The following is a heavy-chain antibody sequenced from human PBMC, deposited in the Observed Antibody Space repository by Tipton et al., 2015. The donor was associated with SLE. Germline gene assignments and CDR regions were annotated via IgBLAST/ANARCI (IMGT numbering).Heavy chain of an antibody. CDR3: AKLGGSTVTFY. V-gene: IGHV3-48*04. CDR1: GFTFSDYS. CDR2: ISSTSTTT. J-gene: IGHJ4*02. Sequence: SLRLSCVASGFTFSDYSMNWVRQAPGRGLEWISYISSTSTTTYYVDSVKGRFTISRDNAKNSLYLQMNSLRAEDTAVYYCAKLGGSTVTFYWGQGTLVTVSS. D-gene: IGHD4-17*01.